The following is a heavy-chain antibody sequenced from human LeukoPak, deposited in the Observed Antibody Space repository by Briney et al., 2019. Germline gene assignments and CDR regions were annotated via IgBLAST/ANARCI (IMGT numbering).Heavy chain of an antibody. CDR3: ARGSADILDY. Sequence: SESLSLTCAVYGGSFSGYHWSWIRQPPGKGLEWIGEINHSGSTNYNPSLKSRVTISVDTSKNQFSLKLSSVTAADTAVYYCARGSADILDYWGQGTLVTVSS. CDR1: GGSFSGYH. J-gene: IGHJ4*02. V-gene: IGHV4-34*01. D-gene: IGHD2-2*01. CDR2: INHSGST.